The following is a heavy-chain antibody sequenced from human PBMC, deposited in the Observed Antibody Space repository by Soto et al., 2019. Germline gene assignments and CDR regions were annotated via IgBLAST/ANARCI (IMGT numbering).Heavy chain of an antibody. V-gene: IGHV4-34*01. J-gene: IGHJ4*02. D-gene: IGHD6-6*01. CDR1: GGSFSGYY. CDR2: INHSGST. CDR3: ARYPYSSSPDY. Sequence: PSETLSLTCAVYGGSFSGYYWSWIRQPPGKGLGWIGEINHSGSTNYNPSLKSRVTISVDTSKNQFSLKLSSVTAADTAVYYCARYPYSSSPDYWGQGTLVTVSS.